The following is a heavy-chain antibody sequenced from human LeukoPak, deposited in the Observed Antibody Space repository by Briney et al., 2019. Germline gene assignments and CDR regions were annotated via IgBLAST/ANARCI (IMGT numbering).Heavy chain of an antibody. D-gene: IGHD2-8*01. CDR1: GFTFSTYA. Sequence: TGRSLRLSCAASGFTFSTYAMNWVRQAPGKGLEWVAVISYDGRQNYYAGSVKGRFTISRDNSKNTLYLQMNSLRDEDSAAYYCARVYLERLTAGYFDHWGQGTWVTLS. CDR3: ARVYLERLTAGYFDH. J-gene: IGHJ4*02. V-gene: IGHV3-30*04. CDR2: ISYDGRQN.